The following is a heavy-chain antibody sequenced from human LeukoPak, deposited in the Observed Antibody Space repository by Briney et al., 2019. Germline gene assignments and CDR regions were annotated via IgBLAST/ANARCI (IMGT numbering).Heavy chain of an antibody. V-gene: IGHV3-30*04. J-gene: IGHJ4*02. CDR3: ANSHLGIVVVPDASFDY. CDR2: ISYDGSNK. Sequence: PGGSLRLSCAASGFTFSSYAMHWVRQAPGKGLEWVAVISYDGSNKYYADSVKGRFTISRDNSKNTLYLQMNSLRAEDTAVYYCANSHLGIVVVPDASFDYWGQGTLVTVSS. D-gene: IGHD2-2*03. CDR1: GFTFSSYA.